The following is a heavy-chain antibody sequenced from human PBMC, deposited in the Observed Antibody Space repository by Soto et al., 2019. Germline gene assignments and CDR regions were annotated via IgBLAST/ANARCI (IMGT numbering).Heavy chain of an antibody. V-gene: IGHV1-46*01. J-gene: IGHJ3*02. D-gene: IGHD2-2*02. CDR2: INPSGGST. CDR3: ARERPTYCSSTSCYTRGDAFDI. CDR1: GYTFTSYY. Sequence: ASVKVSCKASGYTFTSYYMHWVRQAPGQGLEWMGIINPSGGSTSYAQKFQGRVTMTRDTSTSTVYMELSSLRSEDTAVYYCARERPTYCSSTSCYTRGDAFDIWGQGTMVTV.